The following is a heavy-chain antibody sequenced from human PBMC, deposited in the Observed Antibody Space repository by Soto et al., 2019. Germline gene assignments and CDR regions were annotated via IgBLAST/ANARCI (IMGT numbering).Heavy chain of an antibody. CDR1: GGSFSGYY. D-gene: IGHD3-16*02. CDR2: INHSGST. Sequence: SETLSLTCAVYGGSFSGYYWSWTRQPPGKGLEWIGEINHSGSTNYNPSLKSRVTISVDTSKNQFSLKLSSVTAADTAVYYCARGKLSDYVWGSYRYHFDYWGQGTVVTVSS. CDR3: ARGKLSDYVWGSYRYHFDY. J-gene: IGHJ4*02. V-gene: IGHV4-34*01.